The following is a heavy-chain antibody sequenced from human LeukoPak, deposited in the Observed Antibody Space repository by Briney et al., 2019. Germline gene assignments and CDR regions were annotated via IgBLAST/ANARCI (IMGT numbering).Heavy chain of an antibody. CDR2: INPNSGGT. CDR3: ARGPRRDRYCSSTSCLTPADY. Sequence: ASVRVSCKPSGYTFTGYYMHWVRQAPGRGLEWMGWINPNSGGTNYAQTFQGWVTMTRDTSISTAYMELSRLRSDDTAVYYCARGPRRDRYCSSTSCLTPADYWGQGTLVTVSS. CDR1: GYTFTGYY. D-gene: IGHD2-2*01. J-gene: IGHJ4*02. V-gene: IGHV1-2*04.